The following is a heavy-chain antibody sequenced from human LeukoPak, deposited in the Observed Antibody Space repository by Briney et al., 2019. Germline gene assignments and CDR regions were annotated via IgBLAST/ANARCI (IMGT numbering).Heavy chain of an antibody. J-gene: IGHJ1*01. V-gene: IGHV3-23*01. CDR3: AKDVGYCSSTSCQLEGFQH. Sequence: GGSLRLSCAASGFTVSSNYMSWVRQAPGKGLEWVSVISGSGSNTYYADSVKGRFTTSRDNSKNTLYLQMNSPRAEDTAVYYCAKDVGYCSSTSCQLEGFQHWGQGTLVTVSS. D-gene: IGHD2-2*01. CDR1: GFTVSSNY. CDR2: ISGSGSNT.